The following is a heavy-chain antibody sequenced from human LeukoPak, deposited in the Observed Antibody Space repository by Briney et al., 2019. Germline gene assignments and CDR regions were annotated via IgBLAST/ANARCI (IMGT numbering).Heavy chain of an antibody. CDR1: GGSISSSSYY. CDR2: IYYSGST. D-gene: IGHD5-24*01. Sequence: KPSETLSLTCTVSGGSISSSSYYWGWTRQPPGKGLEWIGSIYYSGSTYYNPSLKSRVTISVDTSKNQFSLKLSSVTAADTAVYYCARAGVEMATIAAFDIWGQGTMVTVSS. V-gene: IGHV4-39*07. J-gene: IGHJ3*02. CDR3: ARAGVEMATIAAFDI.